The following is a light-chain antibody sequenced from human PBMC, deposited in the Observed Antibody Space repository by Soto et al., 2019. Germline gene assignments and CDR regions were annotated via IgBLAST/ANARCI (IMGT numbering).Light chain of an antibody. CDR2: DAS. CDR1: QSVSSY. V-gene: IGKV3-11*01. CDR3: QQRSNWYT. J-gene: IGKJ2*01. Sequence: EIVLKQSPATLSLSPGERATLSCRASQSVSSYLAWYQQKPGQAPRLLIYDASNRATGIPARFSGSGSGTDFTLTISSLEPEDVAAYYCQQRSNWYTFGQGTKLEIK.